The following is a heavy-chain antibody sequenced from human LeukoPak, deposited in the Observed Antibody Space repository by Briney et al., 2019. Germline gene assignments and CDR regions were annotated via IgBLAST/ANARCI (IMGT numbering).Heavy chain of an antibody. CDR3: ATDSSSWYRYYYYGMDV. CDR1: GFTFSSYA. J-gene: IGHJ6*02. V-gene: IGHV3-48*01. Sequence: GGSLRLSCAASGFTFSSYAMSWVRQAPGKGLEWVSYISSSSSTIYYADSVKGRFTISRDNAKNSLYLQMNSLRAEDTAVYYCATDSSSWYRYYYYGMDVWGQGTTVTVSS. D-gene: IGHD6-13*01. CDR2: ISSSSSTI.